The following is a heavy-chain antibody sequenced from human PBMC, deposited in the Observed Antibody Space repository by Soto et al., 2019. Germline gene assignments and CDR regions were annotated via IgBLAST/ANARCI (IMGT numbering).Heavy chain of an antibody. D-gene: IGHD3-3*01. CDR1: GFMFSSYG. Sequence: QVQLVESGEGVVQPGRSLRLYCAASGFMFSSYGMFWVRQAPGQGLEWVAVVTYDGRNAYYGEFVKARFTIYRDNSNNMLYLKMNSLRAEDTAVYDCAKGTGVTRSGVVYFDYWGLGTPLTDSS. J-gene: IGHJ4*02. V-gene: IGHV3-30*18. CDR3: AKGTGVTRSGVVYFDY. CDR2: VTYDGRNA.